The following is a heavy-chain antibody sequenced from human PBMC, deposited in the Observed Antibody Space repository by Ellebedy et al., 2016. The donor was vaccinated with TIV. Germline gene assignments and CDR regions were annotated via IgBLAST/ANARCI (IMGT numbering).Heavy chain of an antibody. CDR3: ASREWGYYYMDV. J-gene: IGHJ6*03. CDR2: ISNSGSSI. V-gene: IGHV3-11*01. CDR1: GFTFSDYY. D-gene: IGHD1-26*01. Sequence: GGSLRLSCAASGFTFSDYYMSWIRQAPGKGLEWVSYISNSGSSIYYADSVKGRFTISRDNAKNSLYLQMNSLRAEDTAVYYCASREWGYYYMDVWGKGTTVTVSS.